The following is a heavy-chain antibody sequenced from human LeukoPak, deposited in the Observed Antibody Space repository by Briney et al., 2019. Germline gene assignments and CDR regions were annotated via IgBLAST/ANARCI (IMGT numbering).Heavy chain of an antibody. CDR3: ARVSSYCSGGSCYSGWFDP. D-gene: IGHD2-15*01. V-gene: IGHV1-18*01. CDR2: ISAYNGNT. Sequence: ASVKVSCKASGYTFTSYGISWVRRAPGQGLEWMGWISAYNGNTNYAQKLQGRVTVTTDTSTSTAYMELRSLRSDDTAVYYCARVSSYCSGGSCYSGWFDPWGQGTLVTVSS. J-gene: IGHJ5*02. CDR1: GYTFTSYG.